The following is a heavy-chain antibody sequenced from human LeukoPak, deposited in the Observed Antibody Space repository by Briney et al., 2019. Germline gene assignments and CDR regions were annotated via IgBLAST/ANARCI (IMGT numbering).Heavy chain of an antibody. V-gene: IGHV3-74*01. CDR3: ARVGTPYYYGSGFDY. Sequence: GGSLRLSCAASGFTFSSYWMHWVRQAPGKGLVWVSRINSDGSSISYADSVKGRFTISRDNAKNTLYLQMNSLRAEDTAVYYCARVGTPYYYGSGFDYWGQGTLVTVSS. CDR2: INSDGSSI. J-gene: IGHJ4*02. CDR1: GFTFSSYW. D-gene: IGHD3-10*01.